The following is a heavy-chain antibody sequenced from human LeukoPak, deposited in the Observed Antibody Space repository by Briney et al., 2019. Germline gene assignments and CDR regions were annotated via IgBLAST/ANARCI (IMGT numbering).Heavy chain of an antibody. Sequence: PGGSLRLSCAASGFLFNNYAMNWVRQAPGKGLEWVSSISGSGVSTYYADSVKGRFTISRDNSKNTLYLQMNSLRAGDTAVYYCAKDLFLGTGMAPPGYFYNWGKGTLVTVSS. V-gene: IGHV3-23*01. CDR2: ISGSGVST. D-gene: IGHD3-3*01. CDR1: GFLFNNYA. CDR3: AKDLFLGTGMAPPGYFYN. J-gene: IGHJ4*02.